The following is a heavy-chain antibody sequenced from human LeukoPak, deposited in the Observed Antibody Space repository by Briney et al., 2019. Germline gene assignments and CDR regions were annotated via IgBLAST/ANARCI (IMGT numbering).Heavy chain of an antibody. CDR3: ASDGGRSNLAVL. CDR1: GGSIGSYY. J-gene: IGHJ4*02. CDR2: IYNSGTT. V-gene: IGHV4-4*07. D-gene: IGHD6-19*01. Sequence: SETLSLTCTVSGGSIGSYYWSWMRQFAGNGLEWIGRIYNSGTTHYNPSLKSRVTISVDTSKNQISLKLTSVTAADTAVYYCASDGGRSNLAVLWGQGTLSPSPQ.